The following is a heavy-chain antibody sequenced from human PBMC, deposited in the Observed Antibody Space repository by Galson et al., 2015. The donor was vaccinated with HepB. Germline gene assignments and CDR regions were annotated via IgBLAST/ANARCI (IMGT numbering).Heavy chain of an antibody. CDR1: EFILSMYW. V-gene: IGHV3-7*05. D-gene: IGHD7-27*01. CDR2: ITEDGSEK. Sequence: SLRLSCAASEFILSMYWMNWVRQAPGQGLEWVANITEDGSEKNYVDSVKGRFTISRDNAKNSLYLQMNSLRAEDTAVYYCARVKWGEWYSFYYNGMDVWGQGTTVTVS. CDR3: ARVKWGEWYSFYYNGMDV. J-gene: IGHJ6*02.